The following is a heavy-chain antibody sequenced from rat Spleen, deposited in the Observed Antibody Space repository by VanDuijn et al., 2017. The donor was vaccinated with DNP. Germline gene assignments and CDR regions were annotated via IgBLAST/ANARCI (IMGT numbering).Heavy chain of an antibody. CDR3: ARPDN. CDR2: ISSGGDTT. CDR1: GFTFNNYW. Sequence: EVQLVETGGGLVQPGRSLKLSCVASGFTFNNYWMTWIRQVPGKGLEWVASISSGGDTTYYPDSVKGRFTISRNNAKNTLYLQMNGLRSEDTATYYCARPDNWGQGVMVTVSA. V-gene: IGHV5-31*01. J-gene: IGHJ2*01.